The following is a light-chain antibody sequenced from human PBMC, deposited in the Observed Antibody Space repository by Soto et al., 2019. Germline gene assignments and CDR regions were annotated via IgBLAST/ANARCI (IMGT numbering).Light chain of an antibody. V-gene: IGKV1-5*01. CDR1: QSISSW. J-gene: IGKJ2*01. CDR2: DAS. Sequence: GDRVTITCRASQSISSWLAWYQQKPGKAPKLLIYDASSLESGVPSRFSGSGSGTEFTLTISSLQPDDFATYYCQQYNTYTCGQGTKLEIK. CDR3: QQYNTYT.